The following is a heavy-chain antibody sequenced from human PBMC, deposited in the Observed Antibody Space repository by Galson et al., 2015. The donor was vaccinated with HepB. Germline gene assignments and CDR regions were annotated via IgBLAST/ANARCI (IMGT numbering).Heavy chain of an antibody. V-gene: IGHV3-30*04. CDR1: GFTFSSYA. D-gene: IGHD2-2*01. Sequence: SLRLSCAASGFTFSSYAMHWVRQAPGKGLEWVAVISYDGSNKYYADSVKGRFTISRDNSKNTLYLQMNSLRAEDTAVYYCARDLIVVVPAATNDYWGQGTLVTVSS. CDR3: ARDLIVVVPAATNDY. J-gene: IGHJ4*02. CDR2: ISYDGSNK.